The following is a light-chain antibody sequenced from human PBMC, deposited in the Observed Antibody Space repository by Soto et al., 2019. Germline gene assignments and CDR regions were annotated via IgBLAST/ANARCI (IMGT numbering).Light chain of an antibody. J-gene: IGKJ4*01. V-gene: IGKV1-5*03. Sequence: DIQMTQSPSTLSASVGDRVTITCRASQSISSWLAWYQQKPGKAPNLLIYKASTLESGVPSRFSGSGSGTEFTLTISSLQPDDFATYFCQHYKSYPLTIGGGTTVDI. CDR1: QSISSW. CDR2: KAS. CDR3: QHYKSYPLT.